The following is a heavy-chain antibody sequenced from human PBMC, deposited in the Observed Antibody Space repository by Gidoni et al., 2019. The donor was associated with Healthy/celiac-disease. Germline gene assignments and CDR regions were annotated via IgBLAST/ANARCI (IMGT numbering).Heavy chain of an antibody. D-gene: IGHD1-26*01. J-gene: IGHJ4*02. CDR1: GGSVSSGSYY. Sequence: QVQLQESGPGLVKPSESLSLTCTVSGGSVSSGSYYWSWIRQPPGKGLEWIGYIYYSGSTNYNPSLKSRVTISVDTSKNQFSLKLSSVTAADTAVYYCAREEVGATYFDYWGQGTLVTVSS. CDR3: AREEVGATYFDY. V-gene: IGHV4-61*01. CDR2: IYYSGST.